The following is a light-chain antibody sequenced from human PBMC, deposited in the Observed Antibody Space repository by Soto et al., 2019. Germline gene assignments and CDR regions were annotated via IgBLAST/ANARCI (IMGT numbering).Light chain of an antibody. Sequence: QSALTQPPSASGSPGQSVTISCTGSSSDVGGYDYVSWYQQHPGKAPKLLIYEVSKRPSGFPDRFSGSKSGNTASLTVSGLQAEDEADYYCSSYAGTATLYVFGIGTKVTVL. CDR3: SSYAGTATLYV. J-gene: IGLJ1*01. CDR2: EVS. V-gene: IGLV2-8*01. CDR1: SSDVGGYDY.